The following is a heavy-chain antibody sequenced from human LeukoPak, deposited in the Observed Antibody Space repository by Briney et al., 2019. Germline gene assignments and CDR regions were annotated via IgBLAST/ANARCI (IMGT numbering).Heavy chain of an antibody. D-gene: IGHD3-10*01. Sequence: ASVTVSCKASGYTFTMYYMNWVRQAPGQGLEWMGIINPSGGSTNYAQKFQGRVTMTRDTSTSTIYMEVSSLRSEDTAVYYCATSFRAVNWFDPWGQGTLVTVSS. CDR3: ATSFRAVNWFDP. V-gene: IGHV1-46*01. CDR1: GYTFTMYY. J-gene: IGHJ5*02. CDR2: INPSGGST.